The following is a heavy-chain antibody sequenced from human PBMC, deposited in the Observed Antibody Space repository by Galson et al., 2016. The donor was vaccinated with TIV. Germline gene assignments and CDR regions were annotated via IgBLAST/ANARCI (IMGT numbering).Heavy chain of an antibody. CDR3: ARSPHYYSSYMDV. CDR1: GYSVSELS. J-gene: IGHJ6*03. CDR2: FNPEDGGT. Sequence: SVKVSCKVSGYSVSELSMYWVRQAPGKGLEWTAGFNPEDGGTMYAQRFQGRVSITADESTSTAYLELTSLRSDDTAVYYCARSPHYYSSYMDVWGKGTTVTVSS. D-gene: IGHD5-24*01. V-gene: IGHV1-24*01.